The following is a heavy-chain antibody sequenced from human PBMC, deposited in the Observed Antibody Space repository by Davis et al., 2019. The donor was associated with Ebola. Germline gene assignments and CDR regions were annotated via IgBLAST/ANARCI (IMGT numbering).Heavy chain of an antibody. Sequence: MVSCNGSGFTFTNYWIGWVRQMPGKGLEWMGLIYVGDSDTRYSPSFEGQVTISVDKSISTAYLQWNSLKASDTAMYYCARRRGFSSGWYVDYWGQGTLVTVSS. CDR1: GFTFTNYW. CDR2: IYVGDSDT. CDR3: ARRRGFSSGWYVDY. V-gene: IGHV5-51*01. J-gene: IGHJ4*02. D-gene: IGHD6-19*01.